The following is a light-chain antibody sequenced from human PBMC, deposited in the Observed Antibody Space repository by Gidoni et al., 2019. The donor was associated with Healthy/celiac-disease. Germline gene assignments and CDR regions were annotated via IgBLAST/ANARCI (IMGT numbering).Light chain of an antibody. CDR1: QGIRND. V-gene: IGKV1-6*01. CDR2: AAS. J-gene: IGKJ1*01. CDR3: LQDYNYPTT. Sequence: HITQSPSPLSVSVGDRVTITCRASQGIRNDLVWYQQKPGKAPKLLIYAASSLQSGVPSRFSGSGSGTDFTLTISSLQPEDFATYYCLQDYNYPTTFGQGTKVEIK.